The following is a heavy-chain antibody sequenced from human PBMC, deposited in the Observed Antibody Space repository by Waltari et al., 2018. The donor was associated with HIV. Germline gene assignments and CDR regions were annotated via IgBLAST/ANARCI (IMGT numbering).Heavy chain of an antibody. CDR3: ARDRKSDRDAFDI. J-gene: IGHJ3*02. CDR1: GYTFTGYY. CDR2: INPNSGGT. Sequence: QVQLVQSGAEVKKPGASVKVSCKASGYTFTGYYMHWVRQAPGQGLEWMGWINPNSGGTNYAQEFQGRVTMTRHTSISTAYMELSRLRSDDTAVYYCARDRKSDRDAFDIWGQGTMVTVSS. V-gene: IGHV1-2*02. D-gene: IGHD2-21*02.